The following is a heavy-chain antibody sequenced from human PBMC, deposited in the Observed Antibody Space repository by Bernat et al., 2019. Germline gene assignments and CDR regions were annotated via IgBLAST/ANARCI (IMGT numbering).Heavy chain of an antibody. CDR2: INHSGST. Sequence: QVQLQQWGAGLLKPSETLSLTCAVYGGSFSGYYWSWIRQPPGKGLEWIGEINHSGSTNYNPSLKSRVTISVDTSKNQFSLKLSSVTAADTAVYYCARARYYYGSGTLLPWGQGTLVTVSS. V-gene: IGHV4-34*01. CDR1: GGSFSGYY. CDR3: ARARYYYGSGTLLP. D-gene: IGHD3-10*01. J-gene: IGHJ5*02.